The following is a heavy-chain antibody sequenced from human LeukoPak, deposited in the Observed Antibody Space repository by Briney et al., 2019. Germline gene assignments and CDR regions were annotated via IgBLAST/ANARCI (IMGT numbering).Heavy chain of an antibody. J-gene: IGHJ4*02. CDR1: GFTFSRYS. Sequence: GGSLRLSCAASGFTFSRYSMNWVRQAPGKGLEWVSYITHDTSRKYYADSVKGRFTISRDNAKNSLYLQMNTLRDEDTAVYYCARDRDYSFDYWGQGTLVIVSS. CDR3: ARDRDYSFDY. V-gene: IGHV3-48*02. CDR2: ITHDTSRK.